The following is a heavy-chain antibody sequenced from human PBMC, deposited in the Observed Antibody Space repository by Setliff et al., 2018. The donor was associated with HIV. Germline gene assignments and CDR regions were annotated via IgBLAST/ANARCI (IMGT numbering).Heavy chain of an antibody. D-gene: IGHD3-16*01. V-gene: IGHV4-4*07. J-gene: IGHJ5*01. CDR1: GGSISGFY. CDR2: IYYDGRT. CDR3: ARGGAVSADFDS. Sequence: PSETLSLTCTVSGGSISGFYWNWIRQSAGKGLQWIGRIYYDGRTFYKPSLKSRLTISVDTSKNQFSLSLNSVTAADTAVYFCARGGAVSADFDSWGQGTLVTVSS.